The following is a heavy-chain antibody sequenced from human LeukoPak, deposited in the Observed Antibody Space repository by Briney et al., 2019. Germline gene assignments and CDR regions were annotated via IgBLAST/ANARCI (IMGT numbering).Heavy chain of an antibody. CDR1: GFTFSSYA. Sequence: GGSLRLSCAASGFTFSSYAMSWVRQAPRKGLEWVSAISGSGGSTYYADSVKGRFTISRDNSKNTLYLQMNSLRAEDTAVYYCAKDGAYDSSGYYFGYWGQGTLVTVSS. CDR3: AKDGAYDSSGYYFGY. J-gene: IGHJ4*02. CDR2: ISGSGGST. D-gene: IGHD3-22*01. V-gene: IGHV3-23*01.